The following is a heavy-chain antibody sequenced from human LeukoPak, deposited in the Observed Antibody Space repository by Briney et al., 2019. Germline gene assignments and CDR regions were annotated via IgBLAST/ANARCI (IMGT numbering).Heavy chain of an antibody. V-gene: IGHV3-64*01. D-gene: IGHD3-10*01. CDR3: ARSYASGIHYMDV. Sequence: GGSLRLSCAASGFILNNHAMHWVRQGPGKGLEYISAISLSGDNTYYANSVKGRFTISRDDSKNTLYLQMGSLQTEGMAVYYCARSYASGIHYMDVWGKGSTVTVSS. J-gene: IGHJ6*03. CDR2: ISLSGDNT. CDR1: GFILNNHA.